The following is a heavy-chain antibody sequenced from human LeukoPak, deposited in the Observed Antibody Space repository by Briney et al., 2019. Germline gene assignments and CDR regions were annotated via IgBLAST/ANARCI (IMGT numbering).Heavy chain of an antibody. V-gene: IGHV4-34*01. J-gene: IGHJ4*02. CDR2: INHSGST. CDR1: GGSFSGYY. CDR3: ARGRKRGYSYTYYFDY. D-gene: IGHD5-18*01. Sequence: SEPLSLTCAVYGGSFSGYYWSWLRQPPGKGLEWLGEINHSGSTNYNTSLKSRVTISVDTSKNQFSLKLSSVTAADTAVYYCARGRKRGYSYTYYFDYWGQGTLVTVSS.